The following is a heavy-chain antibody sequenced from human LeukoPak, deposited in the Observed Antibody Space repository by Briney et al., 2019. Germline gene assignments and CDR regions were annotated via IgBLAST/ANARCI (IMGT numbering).Heavy chain of an antibody. CDR1: GFTFDDYA. D-gene: IGHD1-26*01. V-gene: IGHV3-9*01. Sequence: PGWSLRLSCAASGFTFDDYAMHWVRQAPGKGLEWVSGISWNSGSIGYADSVKGRFTISRDNAKNSLYLQMNSLRAEDTALYYCAKVGATREAYYYYGMDVWGQGTTVTVSS. CDR3: AKVGATREAYYYYGMDV. J-gene: IGHJ6*02. CDR2: ISWNSGSI.